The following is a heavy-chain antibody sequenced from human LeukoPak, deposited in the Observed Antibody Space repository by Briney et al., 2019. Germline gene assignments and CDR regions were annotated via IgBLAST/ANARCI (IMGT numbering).Heavy chain of an antibody. V-gene: IGHV4-59*01. D-gene: IGHD3-22*01. J-gene: IGHJ4*02. Sequence: NPSETLSLTCTVSGGSISSYYWSWIRQPPGKGLEWIGYIYYSGSTNYNTSLKSRVTISVDTSKNQFSLKLSSVTAADTAVYYCARVYYYDSSGYWVYYFDYWGQGTLVTVSS. CDR2: IYYSGST. CDR1: GGSISSYY. CDR3: ARVYYYDSSGYWVYYFDY.